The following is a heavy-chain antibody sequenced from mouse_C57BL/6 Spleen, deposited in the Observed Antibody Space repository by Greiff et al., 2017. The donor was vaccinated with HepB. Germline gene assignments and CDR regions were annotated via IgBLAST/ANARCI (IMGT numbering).Heavy chain of an antibody. CDR2: IWRGGST. J-gene: IGHJ4*01. V-gene: IGHV2-5*01. CDR3: ANYDGVYYAMDY. Sequence: VQLVESGPGLVQPSQSLSITCTVSGFSLTSYGVHWVRQSPGKGLEWLGVIWRGGSTDYNAAFMSRLSITKDNSKSQVFFKMNSLQADDTAIYYCANYDGVYYAMDYWGQGTSVTVSS. D-gene: IGHD2-12*01. CDR1: GFSLTSYG.